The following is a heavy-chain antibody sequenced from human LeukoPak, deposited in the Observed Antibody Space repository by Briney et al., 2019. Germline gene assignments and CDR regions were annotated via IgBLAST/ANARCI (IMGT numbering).Heavy chain of an antibody. V-gene: IGHV1-8*01. CDR3: ARGSGAFGALNFAY. Sequence: ASVKVSCKASGYTFTSYDINWVRQATGQGLEWMGWMNPNSGNTGYAQKLQGRVTITRNTSISTAYMELSSLRSEDTAVHYCARGSGAFGALNFAYWGQGTLVTVSS. CDR2: MNPNSGNT. CDR1: GYTFTSYD. D-gene: IGHD3-10*01. J-gene: IGHJ4*02.